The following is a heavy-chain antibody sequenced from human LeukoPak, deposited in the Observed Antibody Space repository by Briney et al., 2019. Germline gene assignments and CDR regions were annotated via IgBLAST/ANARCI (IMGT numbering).Heavy chain of an antibody. CDR1: GGSISSYY. CDR2: IYYSGST. V-gene: IGHV4-59*01. J-gene: IGHJ5*02. Sequence: SETLSLTCTVSGGSISSYYWSWIRQPPGKGLEWIGYIYYSGSTNYNPSLKSRVTISVDTSKNQFSLKLSSVTAADTAVYYCARDRRDGPGPGPWFDPWGQGTLVTVSS. D-gene: IGHD5-24*01. CDR3: ARDRRDGPGPGPWFDP.